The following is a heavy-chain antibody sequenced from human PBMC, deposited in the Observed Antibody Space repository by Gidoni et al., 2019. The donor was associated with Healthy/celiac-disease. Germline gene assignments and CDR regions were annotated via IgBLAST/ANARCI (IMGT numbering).Heavy chain of an antibody. Sequence: EVQLLESGGGLVQPGGSLRLSCAASGFTFSSYAMGWVRQAPGQGLGWVSAISGSGCSTYYADSVKGRFTISRDNSKHTLYLQMNSLRAEDTAVYYCAKENIVEVIAIGGWFDPWGQGTLVTVSS. CDR2: ISGSGCST. V-gene: IGHV3-23*01. CDR3: AKENIVEVIAIGGWFDP. J-gene: IGHJ5*02. D-gene: IGHD2-21*01. CDR1: GFTFSSYA.